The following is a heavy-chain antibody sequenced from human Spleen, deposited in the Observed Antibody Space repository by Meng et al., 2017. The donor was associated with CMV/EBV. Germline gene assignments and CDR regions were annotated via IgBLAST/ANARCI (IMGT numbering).Heavy chain of an antibody. CDR1: GDSLSSSTYS. D-gene: IGHD4-11*01. V-gene: IGHV4-39*01. J-gene: IGHJ4*02. CDR2: IYYSGST. Sequence: SGDSLSSSTYSWGWIRQPPGTGLEWIGNIYYSGSTYYNPSLRSRVTMSVDTSDNQFSLMLTSVTAADTAVYYCARPNSNYVPYFDYWGQGILVTVSS. CDR3: ARPNSNYVPYFDY.